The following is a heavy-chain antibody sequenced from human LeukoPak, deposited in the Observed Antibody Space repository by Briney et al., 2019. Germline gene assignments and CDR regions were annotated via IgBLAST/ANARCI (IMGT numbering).Heavy chain of an antibody. D-gene: IGHD1-26*01. J-gene: IGHJ3*02. Sequence: SETLSLTCTVSGVSINSSNYYWGWIRQPPGKGLEWIGGIYYSGNTYYNPSLKSRVAISVDTSKNQFSLKLSSVTAADTAVYYCASYSGTYSAFEIWGQGTPVTVSS. CDR3: ASYSGTYSAFEI. CDR2: IYYSGNT. V-gene: IGHV4-39*07. CDR1: GVSINSSNYY.